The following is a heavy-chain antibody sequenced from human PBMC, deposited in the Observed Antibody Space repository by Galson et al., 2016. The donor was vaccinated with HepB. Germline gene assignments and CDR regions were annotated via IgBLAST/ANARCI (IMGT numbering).Heavy chain of an antibody. D-gene: IGHD4-11*01. V-gene: IGHV1-58*01. CDR1: GFTFSSST. Sequence: SVKVSCKASGFTFSSSTVHWVRQARGQRLEWIGRVVVGTGNTNCAEKFQKRVTITRDMSTSTAYMELSSLRSEDTAVYYCAAESSYINYGDYWGQGVLVSVSS. J-gene: IGHJ4*02. CDR3: AAESSYINYGDY. CDR2: VVVGTGNT.